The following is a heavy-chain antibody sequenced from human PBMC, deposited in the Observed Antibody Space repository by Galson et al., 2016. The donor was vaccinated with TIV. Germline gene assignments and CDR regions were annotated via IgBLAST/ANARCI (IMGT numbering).Heavy chain of an antibody. J-gene: IGHJ4*02. CDR3: ARGGNNQFHYFFAY. D-gene: IGHD4-23*01. CDR2: IIPIFRTP. CDR1: GDTFTNYA. V-gene: IGHV1-69*05. Sequence: SVKVSCKASGDTFTNYALNWVRQAPGQGLEWLGGIIPIFRTPKSAQNFQGRITISTDAPTSTIYMELSSLRSEDTAVNYCARGGNNQFHYFFAYWGQGTLVTVSS.